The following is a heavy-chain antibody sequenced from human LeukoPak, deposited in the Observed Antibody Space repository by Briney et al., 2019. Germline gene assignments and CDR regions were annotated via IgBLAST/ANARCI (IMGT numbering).Heavy chain of an antibody. CDR2: ISGSGGST. Sequence: PGGSLRLSCAASGFTFSSYAMSWVRQAPGKGLEWVSAISGSGGSTYYADSVKGRFTISRDNSKNTLYLQMNSLRAEDTAVYYCAKNLIRSSVAGPYFDYWGQGTLVTVSS. CDR1: GFTFSSYA. D-gene: IGHD6-19*01. J-gene: IGHJ4*02. V-gene: IGHV3-23*01. CDR3: AKNLIRSSVAGPYFDY.